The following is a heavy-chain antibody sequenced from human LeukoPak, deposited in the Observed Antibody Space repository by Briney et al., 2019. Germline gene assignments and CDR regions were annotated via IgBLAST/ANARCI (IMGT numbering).Heavy chain of an antibody. Sequence: GGSLRLSCAASGFTFSSYGMHWVRQAPGKGLEWVAVISYDGSNKYYADSVKGRFTISRDNSKNTLYLQMYSLRAEDTAVYYCAKAGVAGTKYYYDSSGYYYYNWFDPWGQGTLVTVSS. V-gene: IGHV3-30*18. CDR3: AKAGVAGTKYYYDSSGYYYYNWFDP. D-gene: IGHD3-22*01. CDR1: GFTFSSYG. CDR2: ISYDGSNK. J-gene: IGHJ5*02.